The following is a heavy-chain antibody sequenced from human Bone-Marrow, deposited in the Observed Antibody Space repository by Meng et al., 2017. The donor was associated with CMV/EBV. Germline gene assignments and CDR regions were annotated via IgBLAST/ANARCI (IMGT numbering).Heavy chain of an antibody. J-gene: IGHJ4*02. V-gene: IGHV1-18*01. CDR1: GYTFTSYG. CDR2: ISAYNGNT. Sequence: ASVKVSCKASGYTFTSYGISWVRQAPGQGLERMGWISAYNGNTNYAQKLQGRVTMTTDTSTSTAYMELRSLRSDDTAVYYCARDDYYDSSGYARAPCGYWDKGPLVPVSS. D-gene: IGHD3-22*01. CDR3: ARDDYYDSSGYARAPCGY.